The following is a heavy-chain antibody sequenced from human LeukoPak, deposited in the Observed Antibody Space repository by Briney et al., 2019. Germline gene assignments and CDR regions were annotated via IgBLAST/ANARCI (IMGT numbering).Heavy chain of an antibody. J-gene: IGHJ4*02. D-gene: IGHD3-22*01. CDR3: ARYYADINGYYYYYDY. V-gene: IGHV4-4*07. CDR2: IYTSGST. CDR1: GGSISSYY. Sequence: SETLSLTCTVSGGSISSYYWSWIRQPAGKGLEWIGRIYTSGSTNYNPSLKSRVTISVDKSKNQFSLKLSSVTAADTAVYYCARYYADINGYYYYYDYWGQGTLVTVSS.